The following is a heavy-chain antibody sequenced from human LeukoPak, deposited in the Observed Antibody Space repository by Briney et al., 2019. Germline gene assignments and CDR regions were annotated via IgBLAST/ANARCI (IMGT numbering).Heavy chain of an antibody. V-gene: IGHV3-73*01. CDR1: GFTFSSYA. Sequence: PGGSLRLSCAASGFTFSSYAMHWVRQASGKGLEWVGRIRSKANSYATAYAASVKGRFTISRDDSKNTAYLQMNSLKTEDTAVYYCTSPHIVVVTASDAFDIWGQGTMVTVSS. J-gene: IGHJ3*02. CDR2: IRSKANSYAT. CDR3: TSPHIVVVTASDAFDI. D-gene: IGHD2-21*02.